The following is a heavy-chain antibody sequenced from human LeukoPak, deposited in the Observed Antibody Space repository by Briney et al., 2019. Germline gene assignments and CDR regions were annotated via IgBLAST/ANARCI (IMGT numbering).Heavy chain of an antibody. D-gene: IGHD6-19*01. CDR1: GFTFSSYA. J-gene: IGHJ4*02. Sequence: GGSLRLSCAASGFTFSSYAMNWVRQAPGKRLEWVSGISASGGSTYYADSVKGRFTISKDSSKNTLYLQMNSLRAEDTAIYYCAKDRYSSGWYGDPTALFDYWGQGTLVTVSS. CDR2: ISASGGST. CDR3: AKDRYSSGWYGDPTALFDY. V-gene: IGHV3-23*01.